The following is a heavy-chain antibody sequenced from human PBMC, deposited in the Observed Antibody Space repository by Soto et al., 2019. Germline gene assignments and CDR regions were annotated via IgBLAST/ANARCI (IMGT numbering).Heavy chain of an antibody. V-gene: IGHV1-69*12. CDR2: IIPIFPPP. J-gene: IGHJ6*02. CDR3: ARDKDRQQLGGNYYYGIDV. D-gene: IGHD3-3*02. Sequence: QVQLVQSGAEVKKPGSSVTVSCKASGGTFGNSAISWVRQAPGQGLEWMGGIIPIFPPPDYAQKFQGRVTITADEXTSTAYMELTRLRSEDTAVYYCARDKDRQQLGGNYYYGIDVWGQGTMVTVSS. CDR1: GGTFGNSA.